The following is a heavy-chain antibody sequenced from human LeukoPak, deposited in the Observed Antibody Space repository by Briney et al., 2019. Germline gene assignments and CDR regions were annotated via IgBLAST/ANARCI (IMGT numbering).Heavy chain of an antibody. CDR3: ARRVGFYGSGSLNYFDP. J-gene: IGHJ5*01. CDR1: GGSIGSSSYY. CDR2: IFRTGST. V-gene: IGHV4-39*02. Sequence: SETLSLTCTVSGGSIGSSSYYWGWIRQPPGKGLEWIGSIFRTGSTYYTASLKSRVSISVDTSKNHFVLNLTSVTAADTAVYFCARRVGFYGSGSLNYFDPWGQGILVSVSS. D-gene: IGHD3-10*01.